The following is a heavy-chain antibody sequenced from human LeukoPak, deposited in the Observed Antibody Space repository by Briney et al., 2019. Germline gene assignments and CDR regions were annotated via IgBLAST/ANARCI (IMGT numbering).Heavy chain of an antibody. Sequence: ASVKVSCKASGGTFSSYAISWVRQAPGQGLEWMEGIIPIFGTANYAQKFQGRVTIAADKSTSTAYMELSSLRSEDTAVYYCARGYYYDSSGSLSYFDYWGQGTLVTVSS. CDR1: GGTFSSYA. J-gene: IGHJ4*02. V-gene: IGHV1-69*06. CDR3: ARGYYYDSSGSLSYFDY. D-gene: IGHD3-22*01. CDR2: IIPIFGTA.